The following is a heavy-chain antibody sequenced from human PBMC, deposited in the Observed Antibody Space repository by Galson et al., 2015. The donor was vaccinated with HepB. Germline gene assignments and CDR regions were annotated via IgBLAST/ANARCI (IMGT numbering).Heavy chain of an antibody. V-gene: IGHV3-23*01. CDR2: ISGGGGTI. Sequence: SLRLSCAASGFTFSSHAMRWVRRAPGKGLEWVSAISGGGGTIYYADSVRGRFTISRDNSKNTLYLQMNTLGVEDTAMYYCTRGVSCGTGCYFFDYWGQGTLVTVSS. CDR1: GFTFSSHA. D-gene: IGHD2-21*02. J-gene: IGHJ4*02. CDR3: TRGVSCGTGCYFFDY.